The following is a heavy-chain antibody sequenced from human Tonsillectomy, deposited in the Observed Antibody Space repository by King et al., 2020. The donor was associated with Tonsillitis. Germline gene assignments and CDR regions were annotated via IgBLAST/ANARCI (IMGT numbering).Heavy chain of an antibody. CDR2: IYYSGST. CDR3: ARHGGYSSKDAFDI. CDR1: GGSISSYY. J-gene: IGHJ3*02. V-gene: IGHV4-59*08. Sequence: QLQESGPGLVKPSETLSLTCTVSGGSISSYYWSWIRQPPGKGLEWIGYIYYSGSTNYNPSLKSRVTISVDTSKNQFSLKLSSVTAADTAVYYCARHGGYSSKDAFDIWGQGTMVTVSS. D-gene: IGHD5-18*01.